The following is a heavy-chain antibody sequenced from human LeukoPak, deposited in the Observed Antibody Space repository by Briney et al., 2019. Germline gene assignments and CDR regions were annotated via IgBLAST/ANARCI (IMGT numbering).Heavy chain of an antibody. Sequence: SETLSLTCTVSGGSISSYYWSRIRQPPGQGLEWIGYIYYSGSTRYNPSLKSRVTISVDTSKNQFSLNLSSVTAADTAVYFCARGRWELPYWGQGTLVSVSS. CDR1: GGSISSYY. V-gene: IGHV4-59*12. CDR2: IYYSGST. D-gene: IGHD3-10*01. CDR3: ARGRWELPY. J-gene: IGHJ4*02.